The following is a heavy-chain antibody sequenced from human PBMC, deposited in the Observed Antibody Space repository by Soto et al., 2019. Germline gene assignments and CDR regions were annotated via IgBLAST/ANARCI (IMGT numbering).Heavy chain of an antibody. CDR2: ISSSSTNI. CDR1: GFRFSGYS. J-gene: IGHJ6*03. Sequence: EEQLVESGGGLVQPGGSLRLSCAASGFRFSGYSMNWVRQAPGKGLEWLSYISSSSTNIYYADSVEGRFTISRDDAKNSLYLQMNSLRAEDTATYYCTRDPRYCSGGNCYSHFYYYYMDVWGKGTTVTVSS. V-gene: IGHV3-48*01. CDR3: TRDPRYCSGGNCYSHFYYYYMDV. D-gene: IGHD2-15*01.